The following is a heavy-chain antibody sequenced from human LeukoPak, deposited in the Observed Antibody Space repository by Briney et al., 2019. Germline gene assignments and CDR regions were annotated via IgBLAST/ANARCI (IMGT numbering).Heavy chain of an antibody. CDR2: ISGSGGST. D-gene: IGHD2-8*01. CDR3: AKDSVPMSPEGWFDP. Sequence: PGGSLRLSCAASGFTFSSYAMSWVRQAPGKGLEWVSAISGSGGSTYYADSAKGRFTISRDNSKNTLYLQMNSLRAEDTAVYYCAKDSVPMSPEGWFDPWGQGTLVTVSS. J-gene: IGHJ5*02. V-gene: IGHV3-23*01. CDR1: GFTFSSYA.